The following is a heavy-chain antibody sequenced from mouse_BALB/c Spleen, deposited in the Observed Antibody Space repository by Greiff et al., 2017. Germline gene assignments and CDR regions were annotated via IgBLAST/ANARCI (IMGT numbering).Heavy chain of an antibody. V-gene: IGHV1-69*02. J-gene: IGHJ2*01. CDR1: GYTFTSYW. CDR3: TRSARATLDYFDY. CDR2: IYPSDSYT. D-gene: IGHD3-1*01. Sequence: QVQLQQSGAELVRPGASVKLSCKASGYTFTSYWINWVKQRPGQGLEWIGNIYPSDSYTNYNQKFKDKATLTVDKSSSTAYMQLSSPTSEDSAVYYCTRSARATLDYFDYWGQGTTLTVSS.